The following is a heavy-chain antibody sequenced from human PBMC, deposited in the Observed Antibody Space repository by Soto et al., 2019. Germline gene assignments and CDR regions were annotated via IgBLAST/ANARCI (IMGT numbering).Heavy chain of an antibody. Sequence: QVQLQQWGAGLLRPSETLSLTCAVHGGSFSGYYWTWIRQPPGKGLEWIGDINHSGSTNYNSSLKSRVTISVDTSKNQLSLKLRSVTAADTAVYYCAREEVPQWFTRGYYGMDVWGQGTTVTVSS. D-gene: IGHD2-2*01. CDR2: INHSGST. CDR1: GGSFSGYY. V-gene: IGHV4-34*01. J-gene: IGHJ6*02. CDR3: AREEVPQWFTRGYYGMDV.